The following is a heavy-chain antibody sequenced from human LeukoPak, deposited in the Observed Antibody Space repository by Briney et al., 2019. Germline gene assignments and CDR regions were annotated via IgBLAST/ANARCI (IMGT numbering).Heavy chain of an antibody. D-gene: IGHD3-16*01. V-gene: IGHV3-21*04. CDR2: ISSSGDYK. J-gene: IGHJ5*02. CDR3: ARDRGEFDP. Sequence: PGGSLRLSCAASGFSFNYYSMTWVRQAPGKGLEWVSSISSSGDYKYYADSMKGRFTISRDNAKNSLYLQMNSLRVEDTAVYYCARDRGEFDPWGQGTLVTVSS. CDR1: GFSFNYYS.